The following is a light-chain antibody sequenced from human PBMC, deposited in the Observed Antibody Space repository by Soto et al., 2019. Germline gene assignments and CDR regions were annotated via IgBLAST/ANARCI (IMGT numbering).Light chain of an antibody. CDR3: QQRSNWHLT. CDR1: QSVSSY. J-gene: IGKJ3*01. CDR2: DAS. V-gene: IGKV3-11*01. Sequence: EIVLTQSPATLSLSPGERATLSCRASQSVSSYLAWYQQKPGQAPRLLIYDASNRATGIPARFSGSGSGTDFTLTISSLEPEDFAVYYCQQRSNWHLTFGRGTKVDIX.